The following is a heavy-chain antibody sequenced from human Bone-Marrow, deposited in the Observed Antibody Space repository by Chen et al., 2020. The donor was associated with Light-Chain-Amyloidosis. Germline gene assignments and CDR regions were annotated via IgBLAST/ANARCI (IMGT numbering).Heavy chain of an antibody. CDR2: VYHNGGT. J-gene: IGHJ4*02. CDR1: SGSISSGKW. Sequence: QVQLQESGPGLVKPSGTLSLTCTVSSGSISSGKWWSWVRQSPGKGLEWIGEVYHNGGTNYNPSLKNRVTIFVDNSKNQFSLQLTSVTAADTAVYFCARVGSDYYDNSGFYPLDYWGQGTLVTVSS. CDR3: ARVGSDYYDNSGFYPLDY. V-gene: IGHV4-4*02. D-gene: IGHD3-22*01.